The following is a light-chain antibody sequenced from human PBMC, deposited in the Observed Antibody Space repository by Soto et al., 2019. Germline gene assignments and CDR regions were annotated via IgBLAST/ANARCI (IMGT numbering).Light chain of an antibody. Sequence: QSALTQPASVSGSPGQSIIISCAGTSIDVGGYNYVSWYQHHPGKAPKLMIYEVSSRPLAGSTRFSGSKSGNTASLTISGLQAEDDGDYYCTSYTSSSSYVFGTGTNVTVL. V-gene: IGLV2-14*01. CDR2: EVS. J-gene: IGLJ1*01. CDR3: TSYTSSSSYV. CDR1: SIDVGGYNY.